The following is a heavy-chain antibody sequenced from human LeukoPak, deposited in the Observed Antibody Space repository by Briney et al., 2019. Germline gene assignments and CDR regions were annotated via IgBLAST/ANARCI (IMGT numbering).Heavy chain of an antibody. CDR2: ISSSGSTI. D-gene: IGHD3-10*02. J-gene: IGHJ6*04. V-gene: IGHV3-48*03. CDR1: GFTFSSYE. CDR3: AELGITMIGGV. Sequence: GGSLRLSCAASGFTFSSYEMNWVRHAPGKGLGWVSYISSSGSTIYYADSVKGRFTISRDNAKNSLYLQMNSLRAEDTAVYYCAELGITMIGGVWGKGTTVTISS.